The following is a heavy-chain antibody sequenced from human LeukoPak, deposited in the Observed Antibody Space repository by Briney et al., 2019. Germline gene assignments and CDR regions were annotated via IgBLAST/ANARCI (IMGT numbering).Heavy chain of an antibody. V-gene: IGHV3-48*03. J-gene: IGHJ4*02. CDR2: TSRGGSDI. Sequence: PGGSLRLSRATSGFTFSNHEMNWVRQAPGKGLEWVAYTSRGGSDISYADSVKGRFTISTDNANSSLYLQMNSLRAEDTAVYFCVRARLIRLENFFDYWGQGTLVTVSS. D-gene: IGHD2-21*02. CDR3: VRARLIRLENFFDY. CDR1: GFTFSNHE.